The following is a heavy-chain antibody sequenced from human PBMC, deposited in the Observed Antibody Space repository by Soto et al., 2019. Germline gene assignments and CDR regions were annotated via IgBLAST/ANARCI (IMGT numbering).Heavy chain of an antibody. CDR2: ISYDGSEK. V-gene: IGHV3-30*18. CDR3: AKGYEVSPPVASAWYSNYFYGVDV. Sequence: QVALVESGGGVVRPGRSLRLSCGASGFSFSKYGMHWVRQAPGEGLEWLSLISYDGSEKWYAESVKGRFTISRDNSKNTLYLPMNSLGGDDTAVYFCAKGYEVSPPVASAWYSNYFYGVDVWGRGTTVTVSS. CDR1: GFSFSKYG. D-gene: IGHD6-19*01. J-gene: IGHJ6*02.